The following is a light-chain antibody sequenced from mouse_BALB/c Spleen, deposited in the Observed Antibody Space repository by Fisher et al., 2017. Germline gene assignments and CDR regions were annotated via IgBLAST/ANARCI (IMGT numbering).Light chain of an antibody. V-gene: IGKV4-78*01. J-gene: IGKJ5*01. Sequence: IVITQTTAIMSASPGEKVTMTCSARSSVSSSYLYWYQQKPGSSPKLWIYSTSNLASGVPARFSGSGSGTSYSLTISSMEAEDAATYYCQQWSSNPLTFGAGTKLELK. CDR3: QQWSSNPLT. CDR1: SSVSSSY. CDR2: STS.